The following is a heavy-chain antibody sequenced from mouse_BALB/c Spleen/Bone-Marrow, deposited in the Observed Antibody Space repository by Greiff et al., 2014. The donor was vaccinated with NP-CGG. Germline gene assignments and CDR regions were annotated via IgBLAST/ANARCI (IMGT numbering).Heavy chain of an antibody. CDR1: GFNIKDTY. V-gene: IGHV14-3*02. CDR2: IDTANGNT. D-gene: IGHD2-13*01. Sequence: VQLQQSGAELVKPGASVKLSCTASGFNIKDTYMHWVKQRPEQGLEWIGRIDTANGNTKYDPKFQGKATITADTSSNTAYLQLSSMTSEDTAVYYCARYGDGLMDYWGQGTSVTVSS. CDR3: ARYGDGLMDY. J-gene: IGHJ4*01.